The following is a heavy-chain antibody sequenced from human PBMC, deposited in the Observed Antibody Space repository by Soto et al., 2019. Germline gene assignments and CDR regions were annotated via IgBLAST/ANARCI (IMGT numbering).Heavy chain of an antibody. J-gene: IGHJ4*02. V-gene: IGHV4-59*01. Sequence: PSETLSLTCTVSGGSINDFYWSWIRQPPGTGLEWIGYIYYSGSTDYNPSLKGRVTISVDMSKNQFSLKLRSVTAADTAVYYCARVGGVAARTFDYWGQGTLVTVSS. CDR3: ARVGGVAARTFDY. CDR2: IYYSGST. D-gene: IGHD6-6*01. CDR1: GGSINDFY.